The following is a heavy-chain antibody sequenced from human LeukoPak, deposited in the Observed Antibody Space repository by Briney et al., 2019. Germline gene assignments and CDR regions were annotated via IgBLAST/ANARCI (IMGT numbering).Heavy chain of an antibody. CDR2: IHPNSGGT. CDR1: GYTFTGYY. Sequence: GASVKVSCKASGYTFTGYYLHWVRQAPGQGLEWVGWIHPNSGGTNYAQKFQGRVTMTRDTSITTVYMELSRLRSDDTAVYYCSGEDYWGQGTLVTVSS. J-gene: IGHJ4*02. CDR3: SGEDY. V-gene: IGHV1-2*02.